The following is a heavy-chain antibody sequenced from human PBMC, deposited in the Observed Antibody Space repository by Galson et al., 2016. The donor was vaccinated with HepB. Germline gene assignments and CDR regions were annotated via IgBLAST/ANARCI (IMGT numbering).Heavy chain of an antibody. CDR2: TFYRSKWYS. V-gene: IGHV6-1*01. CDR1: GDSVSSNSAA. D-gene: IGHD6-19*01. J-gene: IGHJ4*02. CDR3: ARSSLGSSGWSV. Sequence: CAISGDSVSSNSAAWNWIRQSTSRGLEWLGRTFYRSKWYSDYALSVKSRIRINPDTSKNQFSLQLNSVTPEDTAVYYCARSSLGSSGWSVWGQGTPVTVSS.